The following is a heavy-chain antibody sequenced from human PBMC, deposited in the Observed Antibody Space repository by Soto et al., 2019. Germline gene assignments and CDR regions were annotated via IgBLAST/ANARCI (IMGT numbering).Heavy chain of an antibody. CDR1: GGSISSSSYY. V-gene: IGHV4-39*01. J-gene: IGHJ4*02. D-gene: IGHD6-6*01. CDR2: IYYSGST. Sequence: PSETLSLTCTVSGGSISSSSYYWGWIRQPPGKGLEWIGSIYYSGSTYYNPSLKSRVTVSVDTSENQFSLKLSSVTAADTAVYYCARHAGSSFYYFDYWGQGTLVTVSS. CDR3: ARHAGSSFYYFDY.